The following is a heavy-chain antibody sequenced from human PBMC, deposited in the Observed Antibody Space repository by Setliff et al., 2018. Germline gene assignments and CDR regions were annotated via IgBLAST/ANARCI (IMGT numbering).Heavy chain of an antibody. CDR3: AKDIVAPGLFLGY. V-gene: IGHV3-11*04. CDR2: ISFNSGSTI. D-gene: IGHD3-16*02. Sequence: GGSLRLSCAASGFTFSDYYMSRIRQAPGKGLEWVSYISFNSGSTIYYADSVKGRFTISRDNAKNSLYLQMNSLRAEDTAVYYCAKDIVAPGLFLGYWGQGTLVPVSS. J-gene: IGHJ4*02. CDR1: GFTFSDYY.